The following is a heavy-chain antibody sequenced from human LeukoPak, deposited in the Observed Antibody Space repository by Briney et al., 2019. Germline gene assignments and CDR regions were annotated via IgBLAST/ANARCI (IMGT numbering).Heavy chain of an antibody. J-gene: IGHJ4*02. CDR3: ARWELLWFGELSSHFDY. D-gene: IGHD3-10*01. Sequence: GGSLRLSCAASGFTFSSYGMHWVRQAPGKGLEWVAVISYDGSNKYYADSVKGRFTISRDNSKNTLYLQMNSLRAEDTAVYYCARWELLWFGELSSHFDYWGQGTLVTVSS. CDR2: ISYDGSNK. CDR1: GFTFSSYG. V-gene: IGHV3-30*03.